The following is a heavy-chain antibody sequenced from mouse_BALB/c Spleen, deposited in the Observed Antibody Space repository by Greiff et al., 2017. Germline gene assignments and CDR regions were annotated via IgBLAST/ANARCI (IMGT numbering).Heavy chain of an antibody. D-gene: IGHD1-1*01. V-gene: IGHV1-18*01. J-gene: IGHJ4*01. CDR1: GYTFTDYN. Sequence: EVQLQQSGPELVKPGASVKIPCKASGYTFTDYNMDWVKQSHGKSLEWIGDINPNNGGTIYNQKFKGKATLTVDKSSSTAYMELRSLTSEDTAVYYCARKITTVVATHAMDYWGQGTSVTVSS. CDR2: INPNNGGT. CDR3: ARKITTVVATHAMDY.